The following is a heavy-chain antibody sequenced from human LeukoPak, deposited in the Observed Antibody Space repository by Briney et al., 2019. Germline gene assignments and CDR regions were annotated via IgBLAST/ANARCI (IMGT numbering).Heavy chain of an antibody. Sequence: SETLSLTCTVSGGSLSGHYWSWIRQPPGKGLEWIGRIYTSGSTNYNPSLKSRVTMSVDTSKNQFSLKLSSVTAADTAVYYCARGPASSGWYVVWFDPWGQGTLVTVSS. CDR3: ARGPASSGWYVVWFDP. D-gene: IGHD6-19*01. CDR2: IYTSGST. CDR1: GGSLSGHY. V-gene: IGHV4-4*07. J-gene: IGHJ5*02.